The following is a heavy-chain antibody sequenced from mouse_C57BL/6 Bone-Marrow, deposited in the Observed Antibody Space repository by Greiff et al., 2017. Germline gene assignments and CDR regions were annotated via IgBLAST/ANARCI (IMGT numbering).Heavy chain of an antibody. Sequence: VQLQQSGAELVRPGASVKLSCTASGFNIKDYYMHWVKQRPEQGLEWIGRIDPEDGDTEYAPKFQGKATMTAETSSNTAYLQLSSLTSEDTAVYYCTTCGNYFYAMDYWGQGTSVTVSS. CDR3: TTCGNYFYAMDY. J-gene: IGHJ4*01. V-gene: IGHV14-1*01. CDR1: GFNIKDYY. D-gene: IGHD2-1*01. CDR2: IDPEDGDT.